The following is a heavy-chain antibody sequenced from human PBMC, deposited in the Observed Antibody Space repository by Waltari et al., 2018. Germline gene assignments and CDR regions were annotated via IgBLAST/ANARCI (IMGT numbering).Heavy chain of an antibody. V-gene: IGHV4-61*02. J-gene: IGHJ5*02. CDR2: ISTTGRT. CDR1: GASVRGGRYS. D-gene: IGHD3-22*01. Sequence: QVQLQESGPGLVQPSQTLSLTCTVSGASVRGGRYSWNWIRQPAGKGLEWIARISTTGRTDYNPSLQSRVTISADTSKNELSLKMSSVTAADTAVYYCARSGYDSTEGWLDPWGPGTLVTVSS. CDR3: ARSGYDSTEGWLDP.